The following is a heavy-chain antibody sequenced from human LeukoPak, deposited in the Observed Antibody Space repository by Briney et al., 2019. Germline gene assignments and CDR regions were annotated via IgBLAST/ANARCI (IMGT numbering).Heavy chain of an antibody. V-gene: IGHV3-21*01. CDR3: ARWYSSAAYAFDI. CDR2: ISSSSSYI. CDR1: GFTFSSYS. D-gene: IGHD6-25*01. Sequence: GGSLRLSCAASGFTFSSYSMNWVRQAPGKGLEWVSSISSSSSYIYYADSVKGRFTITRDNAKNSLYLQMNSLRAEDTAVYYCARWYSSAAYAFDIWGQGTMVTVSS. J-gene: IGHJ3*02.